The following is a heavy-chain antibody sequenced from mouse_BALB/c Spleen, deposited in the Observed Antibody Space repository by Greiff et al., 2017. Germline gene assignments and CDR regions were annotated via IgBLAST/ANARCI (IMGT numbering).Heavy chain of an antibody. CDR1: GFNIKDTY. Sequence: EVQLQQSGAELVKPGASVKLSCTASGFNIKDTYMHWVKQRPEQGLEWIGRIDPANGNTKYDPKFQGKATITADTSSNTAYLQLSSLTSEDTAVYYCAPYYGNYDYAMDYWGQGTSVTVSS. CDR2: IDPANGNT. CDR3: APYYGNYDYAMDY. V-gene: IGHV14-3*02. D-gene: IGHD2-10*01. J-gene: IGHJ4*01.